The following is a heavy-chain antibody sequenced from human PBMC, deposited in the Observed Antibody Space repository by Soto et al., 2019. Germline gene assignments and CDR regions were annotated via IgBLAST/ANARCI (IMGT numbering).Heavy chain of an antibody. D-gene: IGHD3-16*01. CDR1: GFDFSSYA. V-gene: IGHV3-30*18. CDR3: AKGILSATIGPHAMDV. CDR2: ISYDGNYI. J-gene: IGHJ6*02. Sequence: GGSLRLSCEASGFDFSSYAMHWVRQAPGKGLEWVGVISYDGNYIYYADSVKGRFTISRDNSKNTPYVQVNSLRPEDTAVYYCAKGILSATIGPHAMDVWGQGTTVTVSS.